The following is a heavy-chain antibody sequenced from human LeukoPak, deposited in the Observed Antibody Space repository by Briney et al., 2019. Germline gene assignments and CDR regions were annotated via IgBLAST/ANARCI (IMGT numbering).Heavy chain of an antibody. CDR2: INPNSGGT. V-gene: IGHV1-2*02. CDR1: GYTFTGYY. CDR3: ARDYRSEYYDSSGYYYGFGFDY. D-gene: IGHD3-22*01. J-gene: IGHJ4*02. Sequence: ASVKGSCKASGYTFTGYYMHWVRQAPGQGLEWMGWINPNSGGTNYAQKLQGRVTMTRDTSISTAYMELSRLRSDDTAVYDCARDYRSEYYDSSGYYYGFGFDYWGQGTLVTVSS.